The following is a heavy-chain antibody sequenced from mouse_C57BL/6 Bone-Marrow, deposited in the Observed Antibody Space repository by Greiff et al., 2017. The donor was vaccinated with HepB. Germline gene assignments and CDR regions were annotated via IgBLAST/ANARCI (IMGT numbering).Heavy chain of an antibody. CDR2: IRLKSDNYAT. V-gene: IGHV6-3*01. D-gene: IGHD1-1*01. Sequence: DVKLVESGGGLVQPGGSMKLSCVASGFTFSNYWMNWVRQSPEKGLEWVAQIRLKSDNYATHYAESVKGRFTISRDDSKSSVYLQMNNLRAEDTGIYYCIILRGFAYWGQGTLVTVSA. J-gene: IGHJ3*01. CDR1: GFTFSNYW. CDR3: IILRGFAY.